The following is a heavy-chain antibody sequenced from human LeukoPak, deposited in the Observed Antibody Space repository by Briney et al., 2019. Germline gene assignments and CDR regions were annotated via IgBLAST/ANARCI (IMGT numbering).Heavy chain of an antibody. V-gene: IGHV3-23*01. CDR1: GFTFSSYG. Sequence: GGSLRLSCAASGFTFSSYGMHWVRQAPGKGLEWVSAISGSGGSTYYADSVKGRFTISRDNSKNTLYLQMNSLRAEDTAVYYCATPFKYGSGRDPFDYWGQGTLVTVSS. CDR2: ISGSGGST. D-gene: IGHD3-10*01. J-gene: IGHJ4*02. CDR3: ATPFKYGSGRDPFDY.